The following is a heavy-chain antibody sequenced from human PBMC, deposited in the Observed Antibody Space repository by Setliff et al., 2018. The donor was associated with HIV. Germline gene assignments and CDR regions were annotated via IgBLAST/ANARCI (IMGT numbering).Heavy chain of an antibody. CDR2: ISGSTSSRT. CDR1: GFTFSDYA. Sequence: PGGSLRLSCEGAGFTFSDYAIRWVRQVPGKGLEWVAGISGSTSSRTYYGDSVQGRFTVSRDNSKNTLYLQMNSLRPEDTALYYCAKRGSYGDKLLYYFDSWGQGTLVT. V-gene: IGHV3-23*01. J-gene: IGHJ4*02. CDR3: AKRGSYGDKLLYYFDS. D-gene: IGHD4-17*01.